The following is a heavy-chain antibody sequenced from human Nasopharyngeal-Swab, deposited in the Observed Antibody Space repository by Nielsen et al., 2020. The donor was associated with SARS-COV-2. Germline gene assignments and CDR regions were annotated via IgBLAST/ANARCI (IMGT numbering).Heavy chain of an antibody. J-gene: IGHJ6*02. V-gene: IGHV4-59*08. D-gene: IGHD3-22*01. CDR2: IYYSGST. CDR3: ARQEGKYYDGRGRGMDV. Sequence: SETLSLTCTVSGDSMITNSWIWIRQPPGKGLEWIGYIYYSGSTNYNPSLKSRLTISVDTSKNQFSLKLSSVTAADTAVYYCARQEGKYYDGRGRGMDVWGQGTTVTVSS. CDR1: GDSMITNS.